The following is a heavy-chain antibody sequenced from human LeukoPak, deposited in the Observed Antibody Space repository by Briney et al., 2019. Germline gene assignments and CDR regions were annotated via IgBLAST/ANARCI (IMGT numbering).Heavy chain of an antibody. CDR1: GYTFINYG. D-gene: IGHD2-2*01. J-gene: IGHJ4*02. V-gene: IGHV1-18*01. CDR3: ARDGPGYCSSTSCFDQNFDY. Sequence: ASVKVSFKASGYTFINYGISWVRQAPGQGLEWTGWISGYNGNTNYAQKLQGRVTMTTDTSTSTAYMELRSLRSDDTAVYFCARDGPGYCSSTSCFDQNFDYWGQGTLVTVSS. CDR2: ISGYNGNT.